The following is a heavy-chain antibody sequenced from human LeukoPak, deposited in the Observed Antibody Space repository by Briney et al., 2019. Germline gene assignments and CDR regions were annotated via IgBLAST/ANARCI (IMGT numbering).Heavy chain of an antibody. D-gene: IGHD6-19*01. V-gene: IGHV3-23*01. Sequence: GGSLRLSCAASGFTFSSYAMSWVRQAPGKGLEWVSAISGSGGSTYYADSVKGRFTISRDNSKNTLYLQMNSLRAEDTAVYYCARGRGLGELAVASFDSWGQGILVTVSS. CDR3: ARGRGLGELAVASFDS. CDR1: GFTFSSYA. CDR2: ISGSGGST. J-gene: IGHJ4*02.